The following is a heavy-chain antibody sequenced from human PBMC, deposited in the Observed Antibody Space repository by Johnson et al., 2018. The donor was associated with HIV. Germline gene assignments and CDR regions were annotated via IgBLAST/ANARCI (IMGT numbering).Heavy chain of an antibody. Sequence: QVQLLESGGGVVQPGRSLRLSCAASGFTFSSYAMHWVRQAPGKGLEWVAVISYDGSTNYYADSVTGRFTISRDNAKNSLYLQMNSLRAEDTALYYCARANSYGDYRAKAFDIWGQGTMVTVSS. CDR3: ARANSYGDYRAKAFDI. CDR1: GFTFSSYA. D-gene: IGHD4-17*01. CDR2: ISYDGSTN. V-gene: IGHV3-30-3*01. J-gene: IGHJ3*02.